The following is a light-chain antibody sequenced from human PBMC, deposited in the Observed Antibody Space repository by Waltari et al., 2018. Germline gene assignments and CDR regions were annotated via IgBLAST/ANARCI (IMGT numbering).Light chain of an antibody. V-gene: IGLV4-69*01. CDR3: QTGGHGTWV. Sequence: QLVLTQSPSASASLGASVKLTCTLSSGHSSTLIAWHQQQPEKGPRYLMKVNSDGSRSKGDEIPDRFSGSSSGAGRYLTISNLQSEDEADYFCQTGGHGTWVFGGGTKLTVL. CDR2: VNSDGSR. J-gene: IGLJ3*02. CDR1: SGHSSTL.